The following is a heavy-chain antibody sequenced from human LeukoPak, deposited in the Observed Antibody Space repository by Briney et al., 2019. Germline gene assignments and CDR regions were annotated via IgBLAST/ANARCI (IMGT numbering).Heavy chain of an antibody. CDR1: GYTFTGYY. CDR2: INPNSGGT. CDR3: ASVGYCGGDCYDNWFDP. J-gene: IGHJ5*02. V-gene: IGHV1-2*02. Sequence: ASVKVSCKASGYTFTGYYMHWVLQAPGQGLEWMGWINPNSGGTNYAQKFQGRVTMTRDTSISTAYMELSRLRSDDTAVYYCASVGYCGGDCYDNWFDPWGRGTLVTVSS. D-gene: IGHD2-21*02.